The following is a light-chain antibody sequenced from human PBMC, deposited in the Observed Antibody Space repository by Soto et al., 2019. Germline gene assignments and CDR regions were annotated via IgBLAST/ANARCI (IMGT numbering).Light chain of an antibody. CDR1: QSVSSN. CDR3: QQYNKWPPYT. CDR2: AAS. Sequence: EIVMTQSPATLSVSPGERATLSCRASQSVSSNLAWYQQKPGQAPRLLIYAASTRATGIPARFSGSGSGTEFTLPISSLQSEDFAVYYCQQYNKWPPYTFGQGTKLEIK. V-gene: IGKV3-15*01. J-gene: IGKJ2*01.